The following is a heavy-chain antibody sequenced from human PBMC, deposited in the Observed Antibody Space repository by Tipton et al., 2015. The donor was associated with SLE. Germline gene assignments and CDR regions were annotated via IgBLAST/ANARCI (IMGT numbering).Heavy chain of an antibody. D-gene: IGHD5-12*01. CDR3: ARGGVGGYDYFDY. CDR1: GGSIRSDDYY. V-gene: IGHV4-31*03. CDR2: INYGGST. J-gene: IGHJ4*02. Sequence: SLTCTVSGGSIRSDDYYWTWIRQHPGKGLEWIGHINYGGSTYYKPSLKSRLTISVDTSKNQFSLKLSSVTAADTAVYFCARGGVGGYDYFDYWGQGTLVTVSS.